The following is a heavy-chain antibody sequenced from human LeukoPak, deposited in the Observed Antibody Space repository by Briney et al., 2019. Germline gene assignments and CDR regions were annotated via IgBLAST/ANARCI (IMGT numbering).Heavy chain of an antibody. CDR3: ARRYYYGSGASLDY. Sequence: ASVKVSCKASGYTFTGYYMHWVRQAPGQGLEWMGRINPNSGGTNYAQKFQGRVTVTRDTSISTAYMELSRLRSDDTAVYYCARRYYYGSGASLDYWGQGTLVTVSS. D-gene: IGHD3-10*01. CDR2: INPNSGGT. V-gene: IGHV1-2*06. J-gene: IGHJ4*02. CDR1: GYTFTGYY.